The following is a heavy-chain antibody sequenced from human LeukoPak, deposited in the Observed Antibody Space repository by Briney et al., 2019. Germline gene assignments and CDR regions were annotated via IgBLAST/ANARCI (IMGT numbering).Heavy chain of an antibody. Sequence: ASVKVSCKASGYTFTSYGISWVRQAPGQGLGWMGWISAYNGHTKYAQKLQGRVTMTTDTSTNTAYMELRSLRSDDTAVYYCARDGSSWYGVDYWGQGTLVTVSS. CDR2: ISAYNGHT. J-gene: IGHJ4*02. D-gene: IGHD6-13*01. CDR3: ARDGSSWYGVDY. V-gene: IGHV1-18*01. CDR1: GYTFTSYG.